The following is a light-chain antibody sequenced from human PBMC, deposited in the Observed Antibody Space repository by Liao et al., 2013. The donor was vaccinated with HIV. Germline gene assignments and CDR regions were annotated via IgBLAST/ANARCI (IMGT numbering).Light chain of an antibody. CDR2: KDS. V-gene: IGLV3-25*03. Sequence: SYELTQPPSVSVSPGQTARITCSGDALPKQYAYWYQQKPGQAPVLVIYKDSERPSGIPERFSGSSSGTTVTLTISGVQAEDEADYFCQSADSSATSVVFGRRDQADRP. CDR1: ALPKQY. CDR3: QSADSSATSVV. J-gene: IGLJ2*01.